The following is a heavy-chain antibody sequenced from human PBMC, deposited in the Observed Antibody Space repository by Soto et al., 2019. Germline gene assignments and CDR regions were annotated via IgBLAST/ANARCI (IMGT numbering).Heavy chain of an antibody. D-gene: IGHD4-4*01. CDR3: ARVMTTAFFDY. V-gene: IGHV3-30-3*01. CDR1: GFTFSSYA. CDR2: ISYDGSNK. J-gene: IGHJ4*02. Sequence: QVQLVESGGGVVQPGRSLRLSCAASGFTFSSYAMHWVRQAPGKGLAWVAVISYDGSNKYYADSVKGRFTISRDNSKNTLYLQMNSLRAEDTAVYYCARVMTTAFFDYWGQVTLVTVSS.